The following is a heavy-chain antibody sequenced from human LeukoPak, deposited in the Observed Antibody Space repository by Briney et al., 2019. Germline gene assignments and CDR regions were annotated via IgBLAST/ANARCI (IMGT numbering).Heavy chain of an antibody. Sequence: GGSLRLSCAASGFTFSSYAMSWVRQAPGKGLEWVSAISGSGGSTYYADSVKGRFTVSRDDSKNTVYLQMNTLRGEDTAMYYCAKDATPRNAIWDYFDLWGQGTLVTVSS. CDR3: AKDATPRNAIWDYFDL. V-gene: IGHV3-23*01. J-gene: IGHJ5*02. D-gene: IGHD1-7*01. CDR2: ISGSGGST. CDR1: GFTFSSYA.